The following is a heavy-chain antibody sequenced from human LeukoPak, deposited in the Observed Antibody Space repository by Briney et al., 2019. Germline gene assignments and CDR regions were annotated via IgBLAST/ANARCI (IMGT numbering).Heavy chain of an antibody. D-gene: IGHD3-22*01. CDR1: GFTLINYA. J-gene: IGHJ4*02. Sequence: GGPLRLSCAASGFTLINYAMSWVRQAPGKGPEWVSCISSNGGTTYYADSVKGRFTLSRDNSKNTLYLQMNSLRAEDTAVYCCAKDPQYYYNSGGYYFDYFDSWGQGTLVAVSS. CDR2: ISSNGGTT. CDR3: AKDPQYYYNSGGYYFDYFDS. V-gene: IGHV3-23*01.